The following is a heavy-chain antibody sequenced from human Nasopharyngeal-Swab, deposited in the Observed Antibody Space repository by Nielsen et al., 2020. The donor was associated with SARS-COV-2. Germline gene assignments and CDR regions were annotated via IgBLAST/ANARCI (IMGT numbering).Heavy chain of an antibody. CDR3: ARDSGAPMDV. Sequence: GESLKISCAASGFTFSSYAMHWVRQAPGKGLEWVAVISYDGSSKYYADSVKGRFTISRDNSKNTLYLQMNSLRAEDTAVYYCARDSGAPMDVWGQGTTVTVSS. D-gene: IGHD3-10*01. CDR1: GFTFSSYA. J-gene: IGHJ6*02. V-gene: IGHV3-30-3*01. CDR2: ISYDGSSK.